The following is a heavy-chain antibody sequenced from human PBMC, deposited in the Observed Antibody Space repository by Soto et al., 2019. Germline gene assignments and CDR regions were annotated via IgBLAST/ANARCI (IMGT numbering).Heavy chain of an antibody. Sequence: GGSLRLSGAASGDTFSSYGMHWVRQAPGKGLEWVAVIWYDGSNKYYADSVKGRFTISRDNSKNTLYLQMNSLRAEDTAVYYCARETNYYSDPYYFDYWGQGTLVTVSS. V-gene: IGHV3-33*01. CDR2: IWYDGSNK. D-gene: IGHD3-10*01. CDR1: GDTFSSYG. J-gene: IGHJ4*02. CDR3: ARETNYYSDPYYFDY.